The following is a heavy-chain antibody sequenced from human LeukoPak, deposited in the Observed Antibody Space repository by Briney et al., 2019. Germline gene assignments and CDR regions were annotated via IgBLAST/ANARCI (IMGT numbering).Heavy chain of an antibody. Sequence: SETLSLTCAVSGGSISSSNWWSWVRQPPGEGLEWIVYIYYSGSTYYNPSLKSRVTISVDTSKNQFSLKLSSVTAADTAVYYCARDNSSGPYYFDYWGQGTLVTVSS. D-gene: IGHD3-22*01. CDR1: GGSISSSNW. CDR3: ARDNSSGPYYFDY. V-gene: IGHV4-30-4*01. J-gene: IGHJ4*02. CDR2: IYYSGST.